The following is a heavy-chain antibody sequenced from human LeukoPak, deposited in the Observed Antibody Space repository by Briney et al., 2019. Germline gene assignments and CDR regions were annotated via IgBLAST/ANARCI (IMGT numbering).Heavy chain of an antibody. CDR3: AKSVYGDYGMHYYYYMDV. J-gene: IGHJ6*03. V-gene: IGHV3-23*01. CDR1: GFTFSSYA. Sequence: PGGSLRLSCAASGFTFSSYAMSWVRQAPGKGLEWVSAISGSGGSTYYADSVKGRFTISRDNSKNTLYLQMKSLRAEDTAVYYCAKSVYGDYGMHYYYYMDVWGKGTTVTVSS. D-gene: IGHD4-17*01. CDR2: ISGSGGST.